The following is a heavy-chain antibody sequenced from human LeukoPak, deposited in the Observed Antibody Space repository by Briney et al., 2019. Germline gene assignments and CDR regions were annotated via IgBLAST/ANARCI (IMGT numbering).Heavy chain of an antibody. CDR3: ARVGQEGMYYFDY. V-gene: IGHV3-21*01. CDR2: ISSSSSYI. D-gene: IGHD3-10*01. CDR1: GFTFSSYS. Sequence: GGSLRLSCAASGFTFSSYSMNWVRQAPGKGLEWVSSISSSSSYIYYADSAKGRFTISRDNAKNSLYLQMNSLRAEDTAVYYCARVGQEGMYYFDYWGQGTQVTVAS. J-gene: IGHJ4*02.